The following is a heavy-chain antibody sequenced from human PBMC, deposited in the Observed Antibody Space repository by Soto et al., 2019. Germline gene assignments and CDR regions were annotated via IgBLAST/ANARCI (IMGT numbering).Heavy chain of an antibody. CDR1: GFTFSSYA. CDR3: AKALRTGTTRDGMDV. V-gene: IGHV3-23*01. CDR2: ITSGGST. D-gene: IGHD1-7*01. J-gene: IGHJ6*02. Sequence: EVQLLESGGGLVQPGGSLRLSCAASGFTFSSYAMTWVRQAPGKGLEWVSVITSGGSTDYADPVKGRFTISRDNSKNTLYLQMNSLRAEDTAVYYCAKALRTGTTRDGMDVWGQGTTVTVSS.